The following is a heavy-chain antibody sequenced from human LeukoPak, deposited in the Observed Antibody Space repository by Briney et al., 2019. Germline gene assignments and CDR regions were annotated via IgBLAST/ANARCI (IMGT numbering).Heavy chain of an antibody. CDR3: ARLTYYDFWSGYKFDY. J-gene: IGHJ4*02. D-gene: IGHD3-3*01. V-gene: IGHV3-7*05. CDR1: GFTFSSHW. Sequence: PGGSLRLSCTASGFTFSSHWMSWVRQAPGKGLEWVANIKQDGSEKYYVDSVKGRFTISRDNAKNSLYLQMNSLRAEDTAVYYCARLTYYDFWSGYKFDYWGQGTLVTVSS. CDR2: IKQDGSEK.